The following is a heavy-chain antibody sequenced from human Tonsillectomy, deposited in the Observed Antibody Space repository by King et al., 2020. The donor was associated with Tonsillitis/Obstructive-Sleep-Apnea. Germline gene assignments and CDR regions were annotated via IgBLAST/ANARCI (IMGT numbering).Heavy chain of an antibody. CDR1: GFTFSNYG. J-gene: IGHJ6*03. D-gene: IGHD6-6*01. CDR2: ISYDGSNE. Sequence: VQLVESGGGVVQPGRSLRLSCAASGFTFSNYGIHWVRQPPGKVLEWVALISYDGSNEYYADSVKGRFTISRDNSKNTLYLQMTSLRAEDTAVYYCAKGLFSSSSPYYYYYSIDVWGKGTTVTVSS. CDR3: AKGLFSSSSPYYYYYSIDV. V-gene: IGHV3-30*18.